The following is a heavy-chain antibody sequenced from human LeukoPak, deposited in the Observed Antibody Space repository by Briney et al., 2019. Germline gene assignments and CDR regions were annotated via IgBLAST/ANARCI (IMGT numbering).Heavy chain of an antibody. Sequence: ASVKVSCKASGYTFTVYYMHWVRQAPGQGLEWMGWINPNSGGTNYAQKFQGRVTMTRDTSISTAYMELSRLRSDDTAVYYCARDSDMSSYGLVSWFDPWGQGTLVTVSS. D-gene: IGHD5-18*01. CDR3: ARDSDMSSYGLVSWFDP. V-gene: IGHV1-2*02. CDR1: GYTFTVYY. J-gene: IGHJ5*02. CDR2: INPNSGGT.